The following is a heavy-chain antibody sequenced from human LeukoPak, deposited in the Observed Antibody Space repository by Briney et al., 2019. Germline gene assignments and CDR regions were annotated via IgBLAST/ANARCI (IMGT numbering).Heavy chain of an antibody. CDR2: INHSGST. CDR1: GGSISSGDYY. J-gene: IGHJ4*02. CDR3: ARKRGRTTCFDY. D-gene: IGHD1-7*01. Sequence: KTSETLSLTCTVSGGSISSGDYYWSWIRQPPGKGLEWIGEINHSGSTNYNPSLKSRVTISVDTSKNQFSLKLSSVTAADTAVYYCARKRGRTTCFDYWGQGTLVTVSS. V-gene: IGHV4-39*07.